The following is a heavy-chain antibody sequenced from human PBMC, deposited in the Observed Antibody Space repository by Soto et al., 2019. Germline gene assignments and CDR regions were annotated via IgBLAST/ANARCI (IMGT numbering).Heavy chain of an antibody. CDR2: ISGSGGST. V-gene: IGHV3-23*01. CDR3: ARIAYSSGWSYFDY. D-gene: IGHD6-19*01. Sequence: GGSLRLSCVASGFTFSSYAMSWVRQAPGKGLEWVSAISGSGGSTYYADSVKGRFTISRDNSKNTLYLQMNSLRAEDTAVYYCARIAYSSGWSYFDYWGQGTLVTVSS. CDR1: GFTFSSYA. J-gene: IGHJ4*02.